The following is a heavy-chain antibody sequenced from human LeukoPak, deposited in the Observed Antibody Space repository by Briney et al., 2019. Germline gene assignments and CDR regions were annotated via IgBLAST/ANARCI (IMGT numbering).Heavy chain of an antibody. CDR2: FDPEDGET. D-gene: IGHD3-9*01. CDR1: GYTLTELS. J-gene: IGHJ4*02. Sequence: GASVKVSCKVSGYTLTELSMHWVRQAPGKGLEWMGGFDPEDGETIYAQKFQGRVTMTEDTSTDTAYMELSGLRSEDTAVYYCATWDPYDILTGYYPRNFDYWGQGTLVTVSS. V-gene: IGHV1-24*01. CDR3: ATWDPYDILTGYYPRNFDY.